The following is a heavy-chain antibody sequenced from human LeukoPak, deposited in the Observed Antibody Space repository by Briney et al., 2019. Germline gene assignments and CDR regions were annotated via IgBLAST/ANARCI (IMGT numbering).Heavy chain of an antibody. CDR1: GFTFDDFA. J-gene: IGHJ4*02. V-gene: IGHV3-43*02. Sequence: GGPLRLSCAASGFTFDDFAMHWVRQAPGKGLEWVSLISGDGGTTYYTDSVKGRFTISRDNSNSSLYLQMNSLRAEDSALYYCAKDRRGGQLRSQTDSWGQGTLVTVSS. D-gene: IGHD3-16*01. CDR2: ISGDGGTT. CDR3: AKDRRGGQLRSQTDS.